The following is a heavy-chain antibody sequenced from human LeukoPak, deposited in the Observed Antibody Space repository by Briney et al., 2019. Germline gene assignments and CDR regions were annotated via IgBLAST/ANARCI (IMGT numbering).Heavy chain of an antibody. CDR3: ARGLRRSYYYDSSGYYPPGY. CDR2: IYTNGGA. D-gene: IGHD3-22*01. Sequence: SQTLSLTCTVSGGSVTSGNYYWNWIRQPAGKGLEWIGRIYTNGGASYNPSLKSRVTISIDASKNQFSLKLSSVTAADTAVYYCARGLRRSYYYDSSGYYPPGYWGQGTLVTVSS. J-gene: IGHJ4*02. V-gene: IGHV4-61*02. CDR1: GGSVTSGNYY.